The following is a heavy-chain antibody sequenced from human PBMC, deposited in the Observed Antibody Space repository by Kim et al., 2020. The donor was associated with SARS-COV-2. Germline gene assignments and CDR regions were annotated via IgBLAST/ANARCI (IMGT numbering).Heavy chain of an antibody. D-gene: IGHD6-19*01. J-gene: IGHJ6*02. CDR3: VRDSAVAGANYGMDV. Sequence: QKCQGRVTMTRDTSTSTAYMELSSLRSEDTAVYYCVRDSAVAGANYGMDVWGQGTTVTVSS. V-gene: IGHV1-46*01.